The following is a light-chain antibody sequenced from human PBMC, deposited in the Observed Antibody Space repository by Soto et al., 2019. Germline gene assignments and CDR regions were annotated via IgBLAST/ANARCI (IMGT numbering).Light chain of an antibody. Sequence: QMTQSPSSLSASVGDRVTITCLASQSISSYLNWYQQKPGKAPKLLIYAASSLQSGVPSRFSGSGSGTDFTLTISSLQPEDFATYYCQQSYSTPHTFGPGTKVDIK. V-gene: IGKV1-39*01. CDR3: QQSYSTPHT. CDR2: AAS. J-gene: IGKJ3*01. CDR1: QSISSY.